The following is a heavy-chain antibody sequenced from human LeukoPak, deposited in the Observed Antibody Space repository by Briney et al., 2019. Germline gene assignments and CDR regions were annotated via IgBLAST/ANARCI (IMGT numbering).Heavy chain of an antibody. D-gene: IGHD6-13*01. V-gene: IGHV3-21*01. CDR1: GFTFSSYS. CDR2: ISSSSSYI. Sequence: PGGSLRLSCAASGFTFSSYSMIWVRQAPGKGLEWVSSISSSSSYIYYADSVKGRFTISRDNAKNSLYLQMNSLRAEDTAVYYCARDRGSSWYLGILYWGQGTLVTVSS. J-gene: IGHJ4*02. CDR3: ARDRGSSWYLGILY.